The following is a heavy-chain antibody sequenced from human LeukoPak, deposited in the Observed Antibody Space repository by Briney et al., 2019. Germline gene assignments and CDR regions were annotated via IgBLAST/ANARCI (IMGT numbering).Heavy chain of an antibody. CDR3: ARSPTQYCGGDRCSVYYMDV. D-gene: IGHD2-21*02. CDR1: GGSFSSSSYY. V-gene: IGHV4-39*01. J-gene: IGHJ6*03. Sequence: NPSEALSLTCTVSGGSFSSSSYYWGWIRQPPGKGLEWIGSIYYSGSTYYNPSLKSRVTVSVDTSKNQFSLNLSSLTAADTAVYYCARSPTQYCGGDRCSVYYMDVWGKGTTVTISS. CDR2: IYYSGST.